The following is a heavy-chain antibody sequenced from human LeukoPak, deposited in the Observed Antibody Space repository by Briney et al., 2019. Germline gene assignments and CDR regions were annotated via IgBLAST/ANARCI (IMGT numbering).Heavy chain of an antibody. CDR3: ASYYGSGSY. Sequence: GGSLRLSCVGSGFTFSNYWMTWVRQAPGKGLEWVANIKQDGSEKYYGDSVKGRFTISRDNAKNSLYLQMNSLRAEDTAVYYCASYYGSGSYWGQGTLVTVSS. J-gene: IGHJ4*02. V-gene: IGHV3-7*01. D-gene: IGHD3-10*01. CDR2: IKQDGSEK. CDR1: GFTFSNYW.